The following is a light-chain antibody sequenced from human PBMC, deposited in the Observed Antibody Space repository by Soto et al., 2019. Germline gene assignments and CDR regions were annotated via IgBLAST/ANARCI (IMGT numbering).Light chain of an antibody. Sequence: QSALTQPASVSGSPGQSITISCTGTSSDVGGYNYVSWYQQHPGKAPKLMIYEVSNRPSGVSNRLSGSKSGHTASLTISGLQAEDEADYYCRSYTSSSYWVFGGGTKLPVL. J-gene: IGLJ2*01. CDR1: SSDVGGYNY. CDR2: EVS. V-gene: IGLV2-14*01. CDR3: RSYTSSSYWV.